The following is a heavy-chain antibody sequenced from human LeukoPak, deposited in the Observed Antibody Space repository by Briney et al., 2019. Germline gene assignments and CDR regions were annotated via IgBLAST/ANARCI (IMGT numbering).Heavy chain of an antibody. D-gene: IGHD3-22*01. J-gene: IGHJ4*02. CDR1: GFTFSSYG. CDR2: ISYDGSNK. V-gene: IGHV3-30*18. Sequence: GGSLRLSCAASGFTFSSYGMHWVRQAPVKGLEWVAVISYDGSNKYYADSVKGRFTIPRDNSKNTLYLQMNSLRAEDTAVYYCAKRDSSGYKDYWGQGTLVTVSS. CDR3: AKRDSSGYKDY.